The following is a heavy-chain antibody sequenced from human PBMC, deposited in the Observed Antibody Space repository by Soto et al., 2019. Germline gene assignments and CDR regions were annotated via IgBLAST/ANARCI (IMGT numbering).Heavy chain of an antibody. Sequence: GESLKISCNGSGYSFTSYWISWVRQMPGKGLEWMGRIDPSDSYTNYSPSFQGHVTISADKSISTAYLQWSSLKASDTAMYYCARLMGPLQQLVDYWGQGTLVTVSS. D-gene: IGHD6-13*01. CDR3: ARLMGPLQQLVDY. J-gene: IGHJ4*02. CDR2: IDPSDSYT. V-gene: IGHV5-10-1*01. CDR1: GYSFTSYW.